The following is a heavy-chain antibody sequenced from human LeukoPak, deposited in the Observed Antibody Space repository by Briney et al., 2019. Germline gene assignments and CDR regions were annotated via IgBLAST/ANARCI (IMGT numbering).Heavy chain of an antibody. Sequence: PGGSLRLSCEASGFTFTSYSMSWVRQAPGEGLEWVSGISGSGSITYYADSVKGRFTISRDNSKNTLYLQMDSLRPEDTAVYYCAKTTGLLNIDYWGQGTLVTVSS. V-gene: IGHV3-23*01. CDR1: GFTFTSYS. CDR2: ISGSGSIT. J-gene: IGHJ4*02. D-gene: IGHD4-17*01. CDR3: AKTTGLLNIDY.